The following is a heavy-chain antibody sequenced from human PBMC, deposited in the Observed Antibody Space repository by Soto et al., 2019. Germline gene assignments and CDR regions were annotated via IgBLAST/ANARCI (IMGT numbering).Heavy chain of an antibody. Sequence: ASVKVSCKASGGTFSSYAISWVRQAPGQGPEWMGGIIPIFGTANYAQKFQGRVTITADESTSTAYMELSSLRSEDTAVYYCARPRYSSSPDYYYYGMDVWGQGTTVTVSS. CDR2: IIPIFGTA. J-gene: IGHJ6*02. V-gene: IGHV1-69*13. CDR1: GGTFSSYA. CDR3: ARPRYSSSPDYYYYGMDV. D-gene: IGHD6-6*01.